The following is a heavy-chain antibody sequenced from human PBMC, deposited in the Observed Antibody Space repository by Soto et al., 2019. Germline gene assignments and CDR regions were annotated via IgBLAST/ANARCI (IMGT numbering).Heavy chain of an antibody. Sequence: AGSLRLSCAASGFTFSSYSMNWVRQAPGKGLEWVSSISSSSSYIYYADSVKGRFTISRDNAKNSLYLQMNSLRAEDTAVYYCAGGRAAAGTVGNYYYYYGMDVWGQGTTVTV. D-gene: IGHD6-13*01. CDR1: GFTFSSYS. J-gene: IGHJ6*02. CDR3: AGGRAAAGTVGNYYYYYGMDV. V-gene: IGHV3-21*01. CDR2: ISSSSSYI.